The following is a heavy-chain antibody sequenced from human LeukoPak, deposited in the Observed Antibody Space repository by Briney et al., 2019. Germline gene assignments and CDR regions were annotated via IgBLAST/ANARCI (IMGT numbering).Heavy chain of an antibody. J-gene: IGHJ4*02. V-gene: IGHV1-3*01. CDR1: GYTFTSYA. D-gene: IGHD3-10*01. CDR2: INAGNGNT. Sequence: ASVKVSCKASGYTFTSYAMHWVRQAPGQRLEWMGWINAGNGNTKYSQKFQGRVTMTRDTSTSTVYMELSSLRSEDTAVYYCARAPPSGVRGVIPHFDYWGQGTLVTVSS. CDR3: ARAPPSGVRGVIPHFDY.